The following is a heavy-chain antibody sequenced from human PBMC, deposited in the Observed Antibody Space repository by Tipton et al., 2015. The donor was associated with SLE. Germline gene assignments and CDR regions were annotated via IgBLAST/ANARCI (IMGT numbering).Heavy chain of an antibody. V-gene: IGHV4-61*02. CDR2: IYTSGSI. D-gene: IGHD1-26*01. CDR1: GGSVTSGNYY. Sequence: TLSLTCTVSGGSVTSGNYYWSWVRQPAGKGLEWIGRIYTSGSIDYNPSLKSRVTLSLDTSKNQFSLRLTSVTAADTAIYYCAKDEWEMGDYYYLDVWGQGTTVTVSS. CDR3: AKDEWEMGDYYYLDV. J-gene: IGHJ6*03.